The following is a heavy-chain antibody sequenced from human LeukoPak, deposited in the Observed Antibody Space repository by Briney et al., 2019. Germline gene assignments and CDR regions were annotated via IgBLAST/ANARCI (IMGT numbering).Heavy chain of an antibody. Sequence: SETLSLTCTVSGGSISSSSYYWGWIRQPPGKGLEWIGSIYYSGSTYYNPSLKSRVTISVDTSKNQFSLKLSSATAADTAVYYCARPYYYDSSGYYYDAFDIWGQGTMVTVSS. J-gene: IGHJ3*02. CDR3: ARPYYYDSSGYYYDAFDI. V-gene: IGHV4-39*01. CDR2: IYYSGST. D-gene: IGHD3-22*01. CDR1: GGSISSSSYY.